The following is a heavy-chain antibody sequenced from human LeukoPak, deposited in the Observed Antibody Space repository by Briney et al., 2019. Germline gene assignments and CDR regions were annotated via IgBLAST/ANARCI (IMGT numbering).Heavy chain of an antibody. CDR3: ARDGEGFGELAYCFDRHYFDY. D-gene: IGHD3-10*01. CDR1: GFTFSSYA. Sequence: GRSLRLSCAASGFTFSSYAMHRVRQAPGKGLEWVAVISSDGSNKYYADSVKGRFTISRDNSKNTLYLQTNSLRAGDTAVYYCARDGEGFGELAYCFDRHYFDYWGQGTLVTVSS. V-gene: IGHV3-30-3*01. J-gene: IGHJ4*02. CDR2: ISSDGSNK.